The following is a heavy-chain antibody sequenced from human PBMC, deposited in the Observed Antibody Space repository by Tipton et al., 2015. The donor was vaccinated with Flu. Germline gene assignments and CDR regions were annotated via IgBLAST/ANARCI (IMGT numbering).Heavy chain of an antibody. V-gene: IGHV3-64*02. D-gene: IGHD1-14*01. CDR1: GFTFSDYA. J-gene: IGHJ6*02. Sequence: SLRLSCAASGFTFSDYAMHWVRQAPGKGLEYVSAISSNGDNTYYADSVKGRFTISRDKSKNTLCLQMGSLRADDMAVYYCARGMNTGLVDVWGQGTTVTVSS. CDR2: ISSNGDNT. CDR3: ARGMNTGLVDV.